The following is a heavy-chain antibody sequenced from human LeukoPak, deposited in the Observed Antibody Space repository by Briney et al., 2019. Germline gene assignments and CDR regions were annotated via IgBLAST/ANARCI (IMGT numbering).Heavy chain of an antibody. V-gene: IGHV6-1*01. CDR3: ARGAVRGGTNFDY. Sequence: SQTLSLTCAISGDSVSGSPAVWNWIRQSPPRGLEWLGRAYYRSKWYIDYAVSVKGRITITPDTSKNQFSLQLNSVTPEDTAVYYCARGAVRGGTNFDYWGQGTLVTASS. J-gene: IGHJ4*02. CDR2: AYYRSKWYI. D-gene: IGHD3-10*01. CDR1: GDSVSGSPAV.